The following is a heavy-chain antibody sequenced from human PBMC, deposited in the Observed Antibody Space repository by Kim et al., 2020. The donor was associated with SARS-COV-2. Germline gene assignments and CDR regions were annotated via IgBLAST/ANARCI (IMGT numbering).Heavy chain of an antibody. D-gene: IGHD3-10*01. V-gene: IGHV3-33*01. J-gene: IGHJ6*02. CDR3: ARDGSGSDGMDV. Sequence: YYADSVKGRFTISRDNSKNTLYLQMNSLRAEDTAVYYCARDGSGSDGMDVWGQGTTVTVSS.